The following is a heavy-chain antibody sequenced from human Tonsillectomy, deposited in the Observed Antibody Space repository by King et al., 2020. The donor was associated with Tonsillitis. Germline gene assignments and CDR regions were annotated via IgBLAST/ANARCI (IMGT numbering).Heavy chain of an antibody. CDR3: ARLDYRQQWLVVAFDI. J-gene: IGHJ3*02. V-gene: IGHV4-39*01. D-gene: IGHD6-19*01. Sequence: QLQESGPGLVKPSETLSLTCTVSGGSISSSSYYWGWIRQPPVKGLGWIGRIYYTGSTYYNPSLKSRVTMSVDTSKNQFSLKLISVTAADTAVYYCARLDYRQQWLVVAFDIWGQGTMVTVSS. CDR1: GGSISSSSYY. CDR2: IYYTGST.